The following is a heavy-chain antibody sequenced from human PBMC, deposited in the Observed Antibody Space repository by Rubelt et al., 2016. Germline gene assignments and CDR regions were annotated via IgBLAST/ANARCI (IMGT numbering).Heavy chain of an antibody. J-gene: IGHJ1*01. CDR2: ISPDGMVA. CDR3: AGIGYSLD. V-gene: IGHV3-74*01. Sequence: EVQLVESGGGLVHPGGSLRLSCTASGFTFSSHWMHWVRQAPGKGLVWVSLISPDGMVANYADSVKGRFTISRDNGKNTLYLQMNSLRAEDTAVYYCAGIGYSLDWGQGTLVIVSS. CDR1: GFTFSSHW. D-gene: IGHD5-12*01.